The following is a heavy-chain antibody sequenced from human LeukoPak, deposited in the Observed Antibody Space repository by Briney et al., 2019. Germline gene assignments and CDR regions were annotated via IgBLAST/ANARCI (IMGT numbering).Heavy chain of an antibody. CDR1: GYNFNTYG. CDR3: ASSLTIFGVVH. CDR2: ITVINGNT. V-gene: IGHV1-18*01. D-gene: IGHD3-3*01. J-gene: IGHJ4*02. Sequence: GASVKVSCKASGYNFNTYGFSWVRQAPGQGLEWMGWITVINGNTDYAEKLQGRVTMTIDTSTSTAYMELRSLRSDDTAVYYCASSLTIFGVVHWGQGTLLTVSS.